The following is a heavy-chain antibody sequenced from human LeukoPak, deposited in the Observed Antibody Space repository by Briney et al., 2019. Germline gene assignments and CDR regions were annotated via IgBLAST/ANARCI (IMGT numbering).Heavy chain of an antibody. V-gene: IGHV4-4*02. J-gene: IGHJ4*02. CDR2: IYHSGST. CDR1: GGSISSSNW. D-gene: IGHD2-15*01. CDR3: ASGGTVYCRGGSCYDY. Sequence: SGTLSLTCAVSGGSISSSNWWSWVRQPPGKGLEWIGEIYHSGSTNYNPSLKSRVTISVDKSKNRFSLKLSSVTAADTAVYYCASGGTVYCRGGSCYDYWGQGTLVTVSS.